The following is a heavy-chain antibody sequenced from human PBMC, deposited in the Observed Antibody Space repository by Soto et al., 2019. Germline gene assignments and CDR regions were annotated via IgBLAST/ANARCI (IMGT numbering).Heavy chain of an antibody. Sequence: QVQLVQSGAEEKKPGASVKVSCKASGYTFTSYAMHWVRQAPGQRLEWMGWINAGNGNTKYSQKFQGRVTITRDTSASTAYMELSSLRSEDTAVYYCVRGTSWPNAASYYGMDVWGQGTTVTVSS. V-gene: IGHV1-3*05. CDR2: INAGNGNT. J-gene: IGHJ6*02. CDR1: GYTFTSYA. CDR3: VRGTSWPNAASYYGMDV. D-gene: IGHD2-2*01.